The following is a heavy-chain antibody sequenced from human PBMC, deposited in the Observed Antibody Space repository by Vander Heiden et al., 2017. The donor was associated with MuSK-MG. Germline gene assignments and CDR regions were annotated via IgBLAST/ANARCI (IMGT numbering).Heavy chain of an antibody. Sequence: QVQLVQSGAEVKKPGSSVKVSCKASGGTFSSYAISWVRQAPGQGLEWMGGIIPIFGTANYAQKFQGRVTITADESTSTAYMELSSLRSEDTAVYYCARNYYDSSGYYYVRYYFDYWGQGTLVTVSS. V-gene: IGHV1-69*01. CDR3: ARNYYDSSGYYYVRYYFDY. CDR1: GGTFSSYA. CDR2: IIPIFGTA. D-gene: IGHD3-22*01. J-gene: IGHJ4*02.